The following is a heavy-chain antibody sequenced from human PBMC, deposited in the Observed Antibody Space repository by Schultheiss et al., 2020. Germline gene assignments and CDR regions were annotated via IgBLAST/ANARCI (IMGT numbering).Heavy chain of an antibody. CDR1: GYSFTSNW. CDR2: IYPGDSET. V-gene: IGHV5-51*01. D-gene: IGHD6-19*01. Sequence: KVSCRGSGYSFTSNWIGWVRQMPGKGLEWMGIIYPGDSETRYSPSFQGQVSISADKSSSTAYLQWSSLKASDTAMYYCARIEAVAGIDYWGQGTLVTVSS. CDR3: ARIEAVAGIDY. J-gene: IGHJ4*02.